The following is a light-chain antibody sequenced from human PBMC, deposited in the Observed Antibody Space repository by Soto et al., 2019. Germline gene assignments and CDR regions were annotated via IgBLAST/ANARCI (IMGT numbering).Light chain of an antibody. CDR3: QQYATSPGT. J-gene: IGKJ1*01. CDR2: GAS. Sequence: EIVLSQAPDTLSLSPGERDTLSCRASQSISSTQLVWYQQRPGQAPSLLIFGASSRATGIPDRFSGSGSGTDFTLTISGLEPEDFAVYYCQQYATSPGTFGQGTNVAIK. V-gene: IGKV3-20*01. CDR1: QSISSTQ.